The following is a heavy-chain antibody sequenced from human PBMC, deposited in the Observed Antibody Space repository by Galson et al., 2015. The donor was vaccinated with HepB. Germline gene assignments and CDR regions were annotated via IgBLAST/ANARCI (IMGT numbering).Heavy chain of an antibody. CDR3: TRQLVRITIFGVVISLGGMVV. J-gene: IGHJ6*02. CDR2: IRSKANSYAT. V-gene: IGHV3-73*01. D-gene: IGHD3-3*01. Sequence: SLRLSCAASGFTFSGSAMHWVRQASGKGLEWVGRIRSKANSYATAYAASVKGRFTISRDDSKNTAYLQMNSLKTEDTAVYYCTRQLVRITIFGVVISLGGMVVWGQGTPVTVAS. CDR1: GFTFSGSA.